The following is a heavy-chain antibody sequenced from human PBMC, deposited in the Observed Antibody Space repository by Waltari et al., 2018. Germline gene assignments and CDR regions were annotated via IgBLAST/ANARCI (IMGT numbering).Heavy chain of an antibody. D-gene: IGHD3-3*01. CDR1: GYTFTSYY. J-gene: IGHJ4*02. Sequence: QVQLVQSGAEVKKPGASVKVSCKASGYTFTSYYMHWVRQAPGQGLEWMGIINPSGGSTSYAQKFQGRGSMTRDTSTSTGYMELSSLRSEDTAVYYCARGEYDVWSGYYSPLLDYWGQGTLVTVSS. V-gene: IGHV1-46*01. CDR2: INPSGGST. CDR3: ARGEYDVWSGYYSPLLDY.